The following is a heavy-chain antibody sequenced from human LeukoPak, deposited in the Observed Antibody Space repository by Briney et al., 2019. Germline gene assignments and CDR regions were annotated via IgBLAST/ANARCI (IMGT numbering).Heavy chain of an antibody. CDR1: AFPHSTQE. Sequence: PGGSQTLPCTFSAFPHSTQELHGPRQAPGKGLEWVSYISSGGSTIYYADSVKGRFTISRDNAKKSLYLQMNSLRAADTAVYYCVTDAQYSYGLDFEYWGQGTLVTVSS. D-gene: IGHD5-18*01. CDR3: VTDAQYSYGLDFEY. V-gene: IGHV3-48*03. CDR2: ISSGGSTI. J-gene: IGHJ4*02.